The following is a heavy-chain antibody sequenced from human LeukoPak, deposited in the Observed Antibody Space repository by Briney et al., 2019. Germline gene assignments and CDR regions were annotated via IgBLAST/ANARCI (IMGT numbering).Heavy chain of an antibody. CDR1: GFTFSSYA. Sequence: AGSLRLSCAASGFTFSSYAMRWVRQAPGKGLEWVSAISVSGNTYYADSVKGRFTISRDNSKNTLYLQMSSLRAEDTAVYYCAKRGDQSHFDYWGQGTLVTVSS. D-gene: IGHD4-17*01. CDR3: AKRGDQSHFDY. V-gene: IGHV3-23*01. J-gene: IGHJ4*02. CDR2: ISVSGNT.